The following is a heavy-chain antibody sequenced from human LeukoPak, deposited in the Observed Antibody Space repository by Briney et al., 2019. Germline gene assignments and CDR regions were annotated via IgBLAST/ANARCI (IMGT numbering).Heavy chain of an antibody. J-gene: IGHJ4*02. Sequence: PGGSLRLSCAASGFTFSSYWMHWVRQAPGKGLVWVSRINSDGSSTSYADSVKGRFTISRDNAKNTLYLQMNSLRAEDTAVYYCAKDTEVTMIVVVPYFDYWGQGTLVTVSS. CDR2: INSDGSST. D-gene: IGHD3-22*01. V-gene: IGHV3-74*01. CDR3: AKDTEVTMIVVVPYFDY. CDR1: GFTFSSYW.